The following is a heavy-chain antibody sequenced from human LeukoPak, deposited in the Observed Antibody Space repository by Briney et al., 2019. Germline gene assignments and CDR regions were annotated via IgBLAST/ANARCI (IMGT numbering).Heavy chain of an antibody. V-gene: IGHV3-66*04. CDR1: EFTVSSNY. CDR2: IYSGGST. CDR3: ARHPSATTPGSYYGMDV. D-gene: IGHD1-7*01. J-gene: IGHJ6*02. Sequence: GGSLRLSCAASEFTVSSNYMSWVRQAPGKGLEWVSVIYSGGSTYYADSVKGRFTISRDNSKNTLYLQMNSLRAEDTAVYFCARHPSATTPGSYYGMDVWGQGTTVTVSS.